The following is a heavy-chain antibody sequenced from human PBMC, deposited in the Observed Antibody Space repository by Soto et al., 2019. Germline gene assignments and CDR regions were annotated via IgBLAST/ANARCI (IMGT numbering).Heavy chain of an antibody. J-gene: IGHJ4*02. CDR3: ARGRGYYDSECWVR. V-gene: IGHV4-59*01. Sequence: QVQLQESGPGLVKPSETLSLTCTVSGGSISSYYWSWIRQPPGKGLEWIGYIYYSGSTNYNPSLKRRVNISVASAKTQAPLKRSSVTAADTAVYYCARGRGYYDSECWVRWGQGTLVTVSS. CDR2: IYYSGST. CDR1: GGSISSYY. D-gene: IGHD3-22*01.